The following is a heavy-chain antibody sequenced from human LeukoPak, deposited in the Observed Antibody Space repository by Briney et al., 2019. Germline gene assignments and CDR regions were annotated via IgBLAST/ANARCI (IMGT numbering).Heavy chain of an antibody. CDR1: GGSISSYY. CDR2: IYYSGST. CDR3: ARNGDYYEKSGYYYLFDF. Sequence: PSETLSLTCTVSGGSISSYYWSWIRQPPGKGLEWIGYIYYSGSTNYKPSLKSRVTISVDTSKNQFSLKLSSVTAADTAVYYCARNGDYYEKSGYYYLFDFWGQGTLVTVSS. D-gene: IGHD3-22*01. J-gene: IGHJ4*02. V-gene: IGHV4-59*01.